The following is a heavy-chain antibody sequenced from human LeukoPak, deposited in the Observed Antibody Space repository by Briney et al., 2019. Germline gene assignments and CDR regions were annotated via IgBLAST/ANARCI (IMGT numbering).Heavy chain of an antibody. Sequence: PSETLSLTCTVSGGSIRSYSWSWIRQAPGKGLEWIGYIYTDGSSNYNPSLKSRATISEDTSMNQVSLRVSSVTAADTAMYYCARRRRSTYYYYMDVWGKGTTVTVSS. D-gene: IGHD2-2*01. CDR2: IYTDGSS. V-gene: IGHV4-4*09. J-gene: IGHJ6*03. CDR1: GGSIRSYS. CDR3: ARRRRSTYYYYMDV.